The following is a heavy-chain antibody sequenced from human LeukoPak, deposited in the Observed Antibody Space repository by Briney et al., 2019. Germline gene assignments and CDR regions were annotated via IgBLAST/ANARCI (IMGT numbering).Heavy chain of an antibody. V-gene: IGHV1-69*05. CDR1: RGTFSSYA. CDR2: IIPIFGRA. CDR3: ASPSSGWITDAFDI. Sequence: SVKVSCKSSRGTFSSYAISWVRQAPGQGLEWMGGIIPIFGRANYAQKFQGRVTITTDESTSTAYMELSSLRAEDTAVYYCASPSSGWITDAFDIWGQGTMVTVSA. J-gene: IGHJ3*02. D-gene: IGHD6-19*01.